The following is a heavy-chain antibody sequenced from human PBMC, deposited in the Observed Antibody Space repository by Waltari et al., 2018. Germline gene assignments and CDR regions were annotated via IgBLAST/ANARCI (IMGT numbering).Heavy chain of an antibody. Sequence: EVQLVESGGGLVQTGWSLRLSCSAAGFSFRSYDMNWVRQAPGKGLEWVSYISSGGSNIFYAESVKGRFTISRDNAKNSLYLQMNSLRVEDTAVYYCTRERSVTGKGNLDYWGQGTLVTVSS. V-gene: IGHV3-48*03. J-gene: IGHJ4*02. CDR2: ISSGGSNI. D-gene: IGHD3-10*01. CDR1: GFSFRSYD. CDR3: TRERSVTGKGNLDY.